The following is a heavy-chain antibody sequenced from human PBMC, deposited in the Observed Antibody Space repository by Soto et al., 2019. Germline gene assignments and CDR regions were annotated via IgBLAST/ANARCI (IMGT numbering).Heavy chain of an antibody. CDR2: IIKDGSEK. J-gene: IGHJ4*02. D-gene: IGHD3-16*01. CDR1: GFTFNNYW. V-gene: IGHV3-7*03. CDR3: ARDWGGLGY. Sequence: GGSLRLSCAASGFTFNNYWMTWVRQAPGKGLEWVAHIIKDGSEKSYVDSVRGRITISRDNANNTLYLEMNSLRVEDTAVYYGARDWGGLGYWGQGALVTVSS.